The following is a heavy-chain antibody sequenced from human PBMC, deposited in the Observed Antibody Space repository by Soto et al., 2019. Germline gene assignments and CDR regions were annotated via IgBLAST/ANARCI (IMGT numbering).Heavy chain of an antibody. CDR2: IYYSGSP. CDR3: AVPAASVAGASGSYYYYGMDV. V-gene: IGHV4-39*01. Sequence: SETLSLTCTASGGSISSSSYYWGWIRQPPGKGLEWIGYIYYSGSPYYNPSLKSRVTISVDTSKNQFSLKLSSVTAADTAVYYCAVPAASVAGASGSYYYYGMDVWGQGTTVTVSS. CDR1: GGSISSSSYY. D-gene: IGHD6-19*01. J-gene: IGHJ6*02.